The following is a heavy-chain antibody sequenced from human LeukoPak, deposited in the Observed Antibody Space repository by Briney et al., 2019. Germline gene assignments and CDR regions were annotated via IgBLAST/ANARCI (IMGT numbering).Heavy chain of an antibody. D-gene: IGHD6-6*01. CDR3: ARVFGRNAYSSSSFDY. CDR1: GYTFTGYY. Sequence: GASVKVSYQASGYTFTGYYMHWVRQAPGQGLEWMGWINPNSGGTNYAQKFQGRVTMTRDTSISTAYMELSRLRSGDTAVYYCARVFGRNAYSSSSFDYWGQGTLVTVSS. V-gene: IGHV1-2*02. J-gene: IGHJ4*02. CDR2: INPNSGGT.